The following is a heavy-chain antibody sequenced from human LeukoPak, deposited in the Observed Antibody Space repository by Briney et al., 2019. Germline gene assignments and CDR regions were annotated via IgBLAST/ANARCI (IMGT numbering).Heavy chain of an antibody. V-gene: IGHV1-46*01. J-gene: IGHJ6*02. D-gene: IGHD5-18*01. CDR1: GYTSTSYY. Sequence: ASVKVSCKASGYTSTSYYMHWVRQAPGQGLEWMGIINPSGGSTSYAQKFQGRVTMTRDTSTSTVYMELSSLRSEDTAVYYCARECGYSYGSADDCMHYYGMDVWGQGTTVTVSS. CDR3: ARECGYSYGSADDCMHYYGMDV. CDR2: INPSGGST.